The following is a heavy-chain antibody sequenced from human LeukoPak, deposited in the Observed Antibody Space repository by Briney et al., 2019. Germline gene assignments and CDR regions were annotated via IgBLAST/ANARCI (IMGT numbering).Heavy chain of an antibody. J-gene: IGHJ4*02. CDR2: ISYDGSNK. CDR1: GFTFSSYG. Sequence: GGSLRLSCAASGFTFSSYGMHWVRQAPGKGLEWMTVISYDGSNKYYADSVKGRFTISRDNSKNTLYLQMNSLRAEDTAVYYCARGRPHGNDYWGQGTLVTVSS. D-gene: IGHD4-23*01. V-gene: IGHV3-30*03. CDR3: ARGRPHGNDY.